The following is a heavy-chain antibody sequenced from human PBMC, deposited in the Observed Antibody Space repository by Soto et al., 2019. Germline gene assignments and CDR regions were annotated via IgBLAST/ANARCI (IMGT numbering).Heavy chain of an antibody. CDR3: TRAYGAETFDF. D-gene: IGHD3-10*01. CDR1: GGTFSSYA. J-gene: IGHJ5*01. V-gene: IGHV1-8*02. Sequence: ASVKVSCKASGGTFSSYAISWVRQAPGHGLEWMGWMNPNSGNTGYAQNFRGRVTMTQNTAIGTAYMELSSLRSDDTATYYCTRAYGAETFDFWGQGTRVTVSS. CDR2: MNPNSGNT.